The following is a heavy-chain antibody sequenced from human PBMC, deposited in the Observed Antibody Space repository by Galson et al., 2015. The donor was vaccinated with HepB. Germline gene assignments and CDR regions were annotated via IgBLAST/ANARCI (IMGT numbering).Heavy chain of an antibody. V-gene: IGHV1-18*01. J-gene: IGHJ6*03. CDR3: ARLNIVVVPAAIDPYYYYYMDV. CDR1: GYTFTSYG. Sequence: SVKVSCKASGYTFTSYGISWVRQAPGQGLEWMGWISAYNGNTNYAQKLQGRVTMTTDTSTSTAYMELRSLRSDDTAVYYCARLNIVVVPAAIDPYYYYYMDVWGKGTTVTVSS. D-gene: IGHD2-2*02. CDR2: ISAYNGNT.